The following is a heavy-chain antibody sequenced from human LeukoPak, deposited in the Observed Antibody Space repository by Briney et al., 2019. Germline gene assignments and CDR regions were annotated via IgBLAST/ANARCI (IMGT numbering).Heavy chain of an antibody. CDR3: ARDLGPYSSSWYAGWFDP. D-gene: IGHD6-13*01. V-gene: IGHV1-46*01. CDR1: GYTFTSYY. Sequence: ASVKVSCKASGYTFTSYYMHWVRQAPGQGLEWMGIINPSGGSTSYAQKFQGRVTMTRDTSTSTVYMELSSLGSEDTAVYYCARDLGPYSSSWYAGWFDPWGQGTLVTVSS. J-gene: IGHJ5*02. CDR2: INPSGGST.